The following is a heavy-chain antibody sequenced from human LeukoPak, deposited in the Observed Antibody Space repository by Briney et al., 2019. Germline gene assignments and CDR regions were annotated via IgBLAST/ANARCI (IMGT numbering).Heavy chain of an antibody. CDR3: ARDQEGFDY. J-gene: IGHJ4*02. CDR1: GGTFSSYA. V-gene: IGHV1-69*05. Sequence: GASVKVSCKASGGTFSSYAISWVRQAPAQGLEWMGGIIPIFGTANYAQKFQGRVTVTRDTSTSTVHMELSGLRSEDTAVYYCARDQEGFDYWGQGTLVTVSS. CDR2: IIPIFGTA.